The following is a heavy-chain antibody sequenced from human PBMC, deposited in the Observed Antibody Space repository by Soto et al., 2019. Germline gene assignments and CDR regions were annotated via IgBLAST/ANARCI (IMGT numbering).Heavy chain of an antibody. J-gene: IGHJ6*03. CDR3: AKGAETPVYYYRDV. CDR2: ISGSGGST. D-gene: IGHD2-15*01. CDR1: GFAFSSYA. Sequence: EVQLLESGGGLVQPGGSLRLSCAASGFAFSSYAMSWVRQAPGKGLEWVSAISGSGGSTYYADSVKGRFTISRDNSKNTLYLKMNSLRAENTALYYCAKGAETPVYYYRDVGGKGTTVTVSS. V-gene: IGHV3-23*01.